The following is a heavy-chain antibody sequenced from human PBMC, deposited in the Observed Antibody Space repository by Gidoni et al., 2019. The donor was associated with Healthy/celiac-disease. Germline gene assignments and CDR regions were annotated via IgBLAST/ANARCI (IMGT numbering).Heavy chain of an antibody. Sequence: EVQLVESGGGLVQPGGSLRLSCSAAGFTFSSQYMHWVRQAPGKGLEYGSASRSNGGSTYYADSVKGRFTISRDNSKNTLYLQMSSLRAEDTAVYYCVKDWGILTGKNWFDPWGQGTLVTVSS. CDR3: VKDWGILTGKNWFDP. V-gene: IGHV3-64D*06. J-gene: IGHJ5*02. CDR1: GFTFSSQY. D-gene: IGHD3-9*01. CDR2: SRSNGGST.